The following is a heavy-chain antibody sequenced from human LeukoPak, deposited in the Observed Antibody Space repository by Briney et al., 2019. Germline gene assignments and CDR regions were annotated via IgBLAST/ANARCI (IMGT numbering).Heavy chain of an antibody. D-gene: IGHD3-9*01. CDR3: ARRGEEGYDILTGYYFDY. CDR2: INHSGST. Sequence: SETPSLTCAVYGGSFSGYYWSWIRQPPGKGLEWIGEINHSGSTNYNPSLKSRVTISVDTSKNQFSLKLSSVTAADTAVYYCARRGEEGYDILTGYYFDYWGQGTLVTVSS. V-gene: IGHV4-34*01. CDR1: GGSFSGYY. J-gene: IGHJ4*02.